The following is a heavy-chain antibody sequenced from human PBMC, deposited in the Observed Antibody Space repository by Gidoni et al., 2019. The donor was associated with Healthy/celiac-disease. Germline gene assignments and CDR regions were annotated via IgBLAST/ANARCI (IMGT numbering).Heavy chain of an antibody. J-gene: IGHJ4*02. CDR2: ISYDGSNK. CDR1: GFTFSSYG. V-gene: IGHV3-30*18. D-gene: IGHD3-10*01. Sequence: QVQLVESGGGVVQPGRYLRLSCAASGFTFSSYGMHWVRQAPGKGLEWGAVISYDGSNKYYADSVKGRFTISRDNSKNTLYLQMNSLRAEDTAVYYCEKAPPGQPYYWGQGTLVTVSS. CDR3: EKAPPGQPYY.